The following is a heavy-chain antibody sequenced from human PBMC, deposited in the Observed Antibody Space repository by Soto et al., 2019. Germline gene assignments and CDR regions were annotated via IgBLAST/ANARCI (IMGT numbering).Heavy chain of an antibody. CDR1: GFTFSSYG. J-gene: IGHJ6*02. V-gene: IGHV3-30*18. CDR3: ANPVYGSSSWANNYYYYGMDV. CDR2: ISYDGSNK. D-gene: IGHD6-13*01. Sequence: QVQLVESGGGVVQPGRSLRLSCAASGFTFSSYGMHWVRQAPGKGLEWVAVISYDGSNKYYADSVKGRFTISRDNSKNSLYLQMNSLRAEDTAVYYCANPVYGSSSWANNYYYYGMDVWGQGTTVTVSS.